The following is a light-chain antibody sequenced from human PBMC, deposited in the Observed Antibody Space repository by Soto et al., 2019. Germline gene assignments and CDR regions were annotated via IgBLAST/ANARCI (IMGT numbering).Light chain of an antibody. CDR3: QQYGSSPWT. J-gene: IGKJ1*01. Sequence: EIVLTQSPGSLSLSPGERATLSCRASQSVSSSYLAWYQQKPGRAPRLLIYGASSRATGIPDRFSGSGSGTDFTLTISRLEPEDFAVYYCQQYGSSPWTFGQGTKVDNK. CDR2: GAS. CDR1: QSVSSSY. V-gene: IGKV3-20*01.